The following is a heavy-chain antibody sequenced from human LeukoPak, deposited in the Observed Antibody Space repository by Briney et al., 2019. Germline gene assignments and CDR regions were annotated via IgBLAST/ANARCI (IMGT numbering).Heavy chain of an antibody. CDR1: GFTFSSYW. V-gene: IGHV3-7*01. CDR2: IKQDGSEK. CDR3: ATTYSSSWYNKLA. J-gene: IGHJ5*02. D-gene: IGHD6-13*01. Sequence: TGGSLRLSCAASGFTFSSYWMSWVRQAPGKGLEWVANIKQDGSEKYYVDSVKGRFTISRDNAKNSLYLQMNSLRAEDTAVYYCATTYSSSWYNKLAWGQGTLVTVSS.